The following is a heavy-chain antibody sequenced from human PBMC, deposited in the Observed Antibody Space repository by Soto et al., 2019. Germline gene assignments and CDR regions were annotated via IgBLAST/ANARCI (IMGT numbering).Heavy chain of an antibody. J-gene: IGHJ4*02. Sequence: AASVKVSCKASGYTFTSYGISWVRQAPGQGLEWMGWISAYNGNTNYAQKLQGRVTMTTDTSTSTAYMELRSLRSDDTAVYYCARGPSPPRSYGDYALQEGYYFDYWGQGTLVTVSS. D-gene: IGHD4-17*01. CDR1: GYTFTSYG. V-gene: IGHV1-18*04. CDR3: ARGPSPPRSYGDYALQEGYYFDY. CDR2: ISAYNGNT.